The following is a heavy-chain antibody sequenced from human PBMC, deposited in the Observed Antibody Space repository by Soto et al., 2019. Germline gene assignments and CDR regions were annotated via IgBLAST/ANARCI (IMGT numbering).Heavy chain of an antibody. CDR2: IDPSDSDP. CDR1: GYSFPSYW. V-gene: IGHV5-10-1*01. Sequence: LGESLKVSWKGSGYSFPSYWISGLRQMPGKVLEWMGRIDPSDSDPSYSPSFQGHVTISADKSISTAFLQWSSLKASDTAMYYCARHMSPPDAYNDPIFECCGQGPLITVSS. J-gene: IGHJ4*02. D-gene: IGHD1-1*01. CDR3: ARHMSPPDAYNDPIFEC.